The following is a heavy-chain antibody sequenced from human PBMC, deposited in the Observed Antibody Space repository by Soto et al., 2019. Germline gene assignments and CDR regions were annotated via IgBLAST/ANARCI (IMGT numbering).Heavy chain of an antibody. D-gene: IGHD6-13*01. V-gene: IGHV1-18*01. CDR1: GYTFSRYG. CDR2: ISGFNGNT. J-gene: IGHJ4*02. CDR3: ARASAYSTSWSSDN. Sequence: ASVKVSCKASGYTFSRYGISWVRQARGQGLEWMGWISGFNGNTKESEKLQGRVTLTTDTAANTAHMELRGLRSDDTAVYYCARASAYSTSWSSDNWGQGNMVPVSS.